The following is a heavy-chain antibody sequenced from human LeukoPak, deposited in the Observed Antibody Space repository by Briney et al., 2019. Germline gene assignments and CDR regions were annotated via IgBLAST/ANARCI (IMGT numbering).Heavy chain of an antibody. CDR3: ARVGGCKLYYYYYYMDV. CDR2: ISAYNGNT. Sequence: ASVKVSCKASGYTFTSYGISWVRQAPGQGLEWMGWISAYNGNTNYAQKLQGRVTMTTDTSTSTAYMELRSLRSDDTAVYYCARVGGCKLYYYYYYMDVRGKGTTVTVSS. V-gene: IGHV1-18*01. D-gene: IGHD6-19*01. CDR1: GYTFTSYG. J-gene: IGHJ6*03.